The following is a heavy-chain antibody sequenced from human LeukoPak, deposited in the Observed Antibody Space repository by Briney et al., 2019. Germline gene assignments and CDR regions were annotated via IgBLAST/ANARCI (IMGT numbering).Heavy chain of an antibody. J-gene: IGHJ4*02. V-gene: IGHV3-33*01. D-gene: IGHD3-3*01. Sequence: GGSLRLSCAASGFTFSSYGMHWVRQAPGKGLEWVAVIWYDGSNKYYADSVKGRFTISRDNSKNTLYLQMNSLRAEDTAVYYCARDSGDYDFWSGYSAHFDYCGQGTLVTVSS. CDR2: IWYDGSNK. CDR3: ARDSGDYDFWSGYSAHFDY. CDR1: GFTFSSYG.